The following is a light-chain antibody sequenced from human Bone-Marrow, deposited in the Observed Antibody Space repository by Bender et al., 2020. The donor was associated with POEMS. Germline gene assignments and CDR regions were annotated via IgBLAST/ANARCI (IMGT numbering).Light chain of an antibody. V-gene: IGLV2-14*03. CDR2: DVN. CDR3: FAYTTSGTHV. J-gene: IGLJ1*01. Sequence: QSALTQPRSVSGSPGQSVTISCTGTSSDVGRYNFVSWYQHHPGKAPKLIMYDVNNRPSGVSNRFSGSKSGNTASLTISGLQAEDEADYYCFAYTTSGTHVFGTGTKVTVL. CDR1: SSDVGRYNF.